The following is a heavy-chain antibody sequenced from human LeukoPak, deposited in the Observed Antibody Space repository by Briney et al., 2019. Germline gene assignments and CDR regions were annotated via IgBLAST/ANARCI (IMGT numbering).Heavy chain of an antibody. CDR1: GGSFRGYN. D-gene: IGHD3-10*01. CDR3: ATGRLSMVQGAKRGLRYYFDY. CDR2: INHGGTT. Sequence: SEPLSLTCAACGGSFRGYNWTWLRQPPGKGPEYRGEINHGGTTNYNPSLQSQVTISVDKSKNKAYLKLTCVTAADTAMYYCATGRLSMVQGAKRGLRYYFDYWGQGTLVTVSS. V-gene: IGHV4-34*01. J-gene: IGHJ4*02.